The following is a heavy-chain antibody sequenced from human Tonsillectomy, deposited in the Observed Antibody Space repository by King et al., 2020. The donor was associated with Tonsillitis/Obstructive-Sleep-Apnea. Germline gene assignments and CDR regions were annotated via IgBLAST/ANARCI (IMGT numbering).Heavy chain of an antibody. Sequence: QLVQSGGEVKKPGASVKVSCKASGYTFTGYYMHWVRQAPGQGLEWMGWINPNSGGTQYAQKFQGWVTMTRDTSISTAYMEVSRLRYDDTAVYYCARWGFGESFDYWGQGTLVTVSS. CDR3: ARWGFGESFDY. D-gene: IGHD3-10*01. V-gene: IGHV1-2*04. CDR1: GYTFTGYY. CDR2: INPNSGGT. J-gene: IGHJ4*02.